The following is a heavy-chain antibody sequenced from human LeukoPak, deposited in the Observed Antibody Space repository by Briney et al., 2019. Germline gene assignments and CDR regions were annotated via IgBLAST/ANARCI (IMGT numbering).Heavy chain of an antibody. CDR2: IISILGIA. CDR1: GGTFSSYA. V-gene: IGHV1-69*04. J-gene: IGHJ4*02. D-gene: IGHD5-18*01. Sequence: SVKVSCKASGGTFSSYAISWVRQAPGQGLEWMGRIISILGIANYAQKFQGRVTITADKSTSTAYMELSSLRSEDTAVYYCAREPVDTAMGYYFDYWGQGTLVTVSS. CDR3: AREPVDTAMGYYFDY.